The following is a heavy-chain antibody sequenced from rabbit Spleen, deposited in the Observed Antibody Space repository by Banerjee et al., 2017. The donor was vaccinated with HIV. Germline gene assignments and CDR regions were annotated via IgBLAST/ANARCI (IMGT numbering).Heavy chain of an antibody. CDR3: ARDDGSYDYIDGYFNL. CDR2: IVTGSSGST. J-gene: IGHJ4*01. V-gene: IGHV1S45*01. Sequence: QEKLVESGGGLVKPGASLTLTCTASGFDFSGVYINWVRQAPGKGLEWIACIVTGSSGSTYYASWAKGRFTISKTSSTTVTLQMTSLTVADTATYFCARDDGSYDYIDGYFNLWGPGTLVTVS. CDR1: GFDFSGVY. D-gene: IGHD6-1*01.